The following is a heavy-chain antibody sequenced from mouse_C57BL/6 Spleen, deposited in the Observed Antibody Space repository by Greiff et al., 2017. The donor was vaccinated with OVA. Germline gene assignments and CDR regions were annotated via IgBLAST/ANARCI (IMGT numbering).Heavy chain of an antibody. D-gene: IGHD2-3*01. CDR2: ISSGSSTI. CDR3: ARPYDGYYDLDY. V-gene: IGHV5-17*01. J-gene: IGHJ2*01. Sequence: EVQVVESGGGLVKPGGPLKLSCAASGFTFSDYGMHWVRQAPEKGLEWVAYISSGSSTIYYADTVKGRFTISRDNAKNTLFLQMTSLRSEDTAMYYCARPYDGYYDLDYWGQGTTLTVSS. CDR1: GFTFSDYG.